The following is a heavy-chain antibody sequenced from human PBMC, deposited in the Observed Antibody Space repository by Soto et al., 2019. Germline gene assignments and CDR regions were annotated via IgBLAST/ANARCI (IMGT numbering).Heavy chain of an antibody. Sequence: QVQLQQWGAGLLKPSETLSLTCAVYGGSFSGYYWSWIGQPPGKGLEWIGEINHSGSTNYNPSLKSRVTISVDTSKNQFSRKLSSVPAAGTAVYYCARGTRRNAGYSSGWYYYWGQGTLVTVSS. V-gene: IGHV4-34*01. CDR3: ARGTRRNAGYSSGWYYY. CDR1: GGSFSGYY. CDR2: INHSGST. D-gene: IGHD6-19*01. J-gene: IGHJ4*02.